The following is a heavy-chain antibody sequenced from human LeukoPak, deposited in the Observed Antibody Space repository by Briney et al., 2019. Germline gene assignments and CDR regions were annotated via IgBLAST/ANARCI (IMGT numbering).Heavy chain of an antibody. Sequence: SQTLSLTCAISGDSVSSNSAAWNWIRQSPSRGPEWLGRTYYRSKWYNDYAVSVKSRITINPDTSKNQFSLQLNSVTPEDTAVYYCARDRFWYSSSWYYFDYWGQGTLVTVSS. CDR1: GDSVSSNSAA. CDR2: TYYRSKWYN. V-gene: IGHV6-1*01. D-gene: IGHD6-13*01. CDR3: ARDRFWYSSSWYYFDY. J-gene: IGHJ4*02.